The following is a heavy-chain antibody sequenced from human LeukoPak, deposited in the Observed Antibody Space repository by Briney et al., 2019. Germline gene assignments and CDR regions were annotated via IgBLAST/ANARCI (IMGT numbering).Heavy chain of an antibody. Sequence: SETLSLTCTVSGGSISSSSYYWGWIRQPPGKGLEWIGSIYYSGSTYYNPSLKSRVTISVDTSKNQFSLKLSSVTAADTAVYYCASKETLLSTTVTTGDYWGQGTLVTVSS. CDR2: IYYSGST. CDR1: GGSISSSSYY. CDR3: ASKETLLSTTVTTGDY. V-gene: IGHV4-39*07. J-gene: IGHJ4*02. D-gene: IGHD4-17*01.